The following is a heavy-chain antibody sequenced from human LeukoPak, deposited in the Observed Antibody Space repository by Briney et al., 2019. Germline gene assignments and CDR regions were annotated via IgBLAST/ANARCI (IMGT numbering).Heavy chain of an antibody. CDR3: ARGGFIAVAAYFDY. J-gene: IGHJ4*02. D-gene: IGHD6-19*01. CDR2: INHSGST. CDR1: GGSFSGYY. V-gene: IGHV4-34*01. Sequence: PSETLSLTCAVHGGSFSGYYWSWIRQPPGKGLEWIGEINHSGSTNYNPSLKSRVTISVDTSKNQFSLKLSSVTAADTAVYYCARGGFIAVAAYFDYWGQGTLVTVSS.